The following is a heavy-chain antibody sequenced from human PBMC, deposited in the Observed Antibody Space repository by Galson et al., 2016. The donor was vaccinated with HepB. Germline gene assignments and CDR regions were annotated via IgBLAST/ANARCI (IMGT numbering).Heavy chain of an antibody. D-gene: IGHD3-3*01. CDR3: ARGLEWFQD. V-gene: IGHV1-69*06. CDR2: IIPILGAA. J-gene: IGHJ4*02. CDR1: GGTFSSYP. Sequence: SCKASGGTFSSYPISWVRQAPGQGLEWMGGIIPILGAANYAQKFQGRVTITAEKSTSTAYMELSGLRSEDTAVYFCARGLEWFQDWGRGTLVTVSS.